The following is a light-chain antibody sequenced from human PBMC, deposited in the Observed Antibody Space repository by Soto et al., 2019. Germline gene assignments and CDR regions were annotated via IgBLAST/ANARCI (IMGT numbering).Light chain of an antibody. CDR1: LSVSRN. V-gene: IGKV3-15*01. CDR3: QQYDSSPRT. CDR2: GAS. Sequence: EIVMTQSPATLSVSPGERATLSCRASLSVSRNLAWYQQKPGQAPRLLIYGASSRATGIPDRFSGSGSGTDFTLTINRLEPEDFAVYHCQQYDSSPRTFGQGTKVDIK. J-gene: IGKJ1*01.